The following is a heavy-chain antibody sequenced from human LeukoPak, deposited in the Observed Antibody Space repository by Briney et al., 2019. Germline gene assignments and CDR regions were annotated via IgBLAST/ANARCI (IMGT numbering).Heavy chain of an antibody. V-gene: IGHV4-4*07. J-gene: IGHJ5*02. CDR2: IYTSGST. CDR3: AGALYSNYFHLCFDP. D-gene: IGHD4-11*01. Sequence: SETLSLTCTVSGGSISSYYWSWIRQPAGKGLEWIGRIYTSGSTNYNPSLKSRVTMSVDTSKNQFSLKLSSVTAADTAVYYCAGALYSNYFHLCFDPWGQGPLVTVSS. CDR1: GGSISSYY.